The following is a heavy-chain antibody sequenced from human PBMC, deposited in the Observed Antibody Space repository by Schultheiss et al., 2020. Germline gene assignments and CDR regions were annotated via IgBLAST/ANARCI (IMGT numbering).Heavy chain of an antibody. Sequence: ASVKVSCKASGYTFTGYYMHWVRQAPGQGLEWMGWINPNSGGTNYAQKFQERVTITRDMSTSTAYMELSSLRSEDTAVYYCARDEARAVAGDYYYYYGMDVWGQGTTVTVS. CDR1: GYTFTGYY. J-gene: IGHJ6*02. D-gene: IGHD6-19*01. V-gene: IGHV1-2*02. CDR3: ARDEARAVAGDYYYYYGMDV. CDR2: INPNSGGT.